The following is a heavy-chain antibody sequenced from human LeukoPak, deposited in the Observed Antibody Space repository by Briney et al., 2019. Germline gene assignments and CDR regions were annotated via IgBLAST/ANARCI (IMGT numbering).Heavy chain of an antibody. V-gene: IGHV3-9*01. CDR2: ISWNSGSI. D-gene: IGHD2-15*01. CDR1: GFTFDDYA. Sequence: PGGSLRLSCAASGFTFDDYAMHWVRQAPGKGLEWVSGISWNSGSIGYADSVKGRFTISRDNAKNSLNLQMNSLRAEDTALYYCAKASLGYCSGGSCCFDHWGQGTLVTVSS. J-gene: IGHJ4*02. CDR3: AKASLGYCSGGSCCFDH.